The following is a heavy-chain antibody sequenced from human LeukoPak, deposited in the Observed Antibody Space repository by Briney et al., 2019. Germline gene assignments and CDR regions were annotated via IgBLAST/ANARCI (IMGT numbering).Heavy chain of an antibody. J-gene: IGHJ5*02. D-gene: IGHD1-1*01. CDR1: GGSISSGGYY. CDR3: ARQTNWWFDP. Sequence: PSQTLSLTCTVSGGSISSGGYYWSWIRQPPGKGLEWIGYIYHSGSTYYNPSLKSRVTISVDRSKNQFSLKLSSVTASDTAMYYCARQTNWWFDPWGQGTLVTVSS. CDR2: IYHSGST. V-gene: IGHV4-30-2*01.